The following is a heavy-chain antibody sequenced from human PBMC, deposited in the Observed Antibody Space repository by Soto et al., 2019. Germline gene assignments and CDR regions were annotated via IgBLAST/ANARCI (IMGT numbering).Heavy chain of an antibody. CDR3: ARHMITFGGVISPYNWWFDP. CDR1: GYSFTSYW. J-gene: IGHJ5*02. V-gene: IGHV5-51*01. Sequence: GESLKISCKGSGYSFTSYWIGWVRQMPGKGLEWMGIIYPGDSDTRYSPSFQGQVTISADKSISTAYLQWSSLKASDTAMYYCARHMITFGGVISPYNWWFDPWGQGTLVTVSS. CDR2: IYPGDSDT. D-gene: IGHD3-16*01.